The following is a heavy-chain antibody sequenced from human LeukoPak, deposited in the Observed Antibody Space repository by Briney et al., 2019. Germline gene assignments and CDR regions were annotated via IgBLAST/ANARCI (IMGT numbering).Heavy chain of an antibody. CDR1: GFTFSSYA. CDR3: ARDRRWLQYSDY. D-gene: IGHD5-24*01. Sequence: PGGSLRLSCAASGFTFSSYAMHWVRHAPRRRLEWVAVISYDGSNKYYADSVKGRFTTSRDNSKNTLYLEMNSLRPEDKAVYYCARDRRWLQYSDYWGQGTLVTVSS. CDR2: ISYDGSNK. V-gene: IGHV3-30*04. J-gene: IGHJ4*02.